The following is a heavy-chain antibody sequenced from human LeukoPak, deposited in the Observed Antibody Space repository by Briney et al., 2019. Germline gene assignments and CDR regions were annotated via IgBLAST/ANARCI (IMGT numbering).Heavy chain of an antibody. D-gene: IGHD1-1*01. Sequence: GGSLRLSCEASGFTCISYEMNWVCQAPGKGVEWVSYISSTGGTIYYADSVKGRFTISRDNAKNSLYLQMNSLRAEDTAVYYCARPTGNAFDIWGQGTMVTVSS. CDR1: GFTCISYE. J-gene: IGHJ3*02. CDR2: ISSTGGTI. V-gene: IGHV3-48*03. CDR3: ARPTGNAFDI.